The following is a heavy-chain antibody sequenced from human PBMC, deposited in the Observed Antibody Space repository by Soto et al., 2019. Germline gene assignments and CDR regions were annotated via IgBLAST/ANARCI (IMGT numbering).Heavy chain of an antibody. CDR3: ARVSRGWRSLTFFHFDY. CDR2: ISAYNGNT. V-gene: IGHV1-18*03. J-gene: IGHJ4*02. CDR1: GYTFTSYG. D-gene: IGHD3-3*02. Sequence: QVQLVQSGAEVKKPGASVKVSCKASGYTFTSYGISWVRQAPGQGLEWMGWISAYNGNTNYAQKLQGRVTMTTDTSTSTAYMELRSLRSDDMAVYYCARVSRGWRSLTFFHFDYWGQGTLVTVSS.